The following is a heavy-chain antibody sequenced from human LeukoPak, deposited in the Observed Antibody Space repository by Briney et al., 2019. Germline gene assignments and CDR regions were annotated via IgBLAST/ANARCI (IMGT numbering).Heavy chain of an antibody. Sequence: GGSLRLSCAASGFTFGNNYVTWVRQPPGKGLEWVSVIYTGGSTKYEESVEGRFIISRGSSKNTLYLQMNKVRAEDTAVYYCTDAVAGWGEGALVTVSS. J-gene: IGHJ4*02. D-gene: IGHD4-23*01. CDR3: TDAVAG. V-gene: IGHV3-53*05. CDR2: IYTGGST. CDR1: GFTFGNNY.